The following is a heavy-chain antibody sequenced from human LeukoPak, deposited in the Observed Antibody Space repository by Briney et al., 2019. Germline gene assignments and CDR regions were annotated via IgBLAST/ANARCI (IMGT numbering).Heavy chain of an antibody. J-gene: IGHJ6*02. D-gene: IGHD3-10*01. CDR3: ARVQTRCVLLWFGELLPYGMDV. Sequence: GGSLRLSCAASGFTFSSYEMNWVRQAPGKGLEWVSYISSSGSTIYYADSVKGRFTISRDNAKNSLYLQMNSLRAEDTAVYYCARVQTRCVLLWFGELLPYGMDVWGQGTTVTVSS. V-gene: IGHV3-48*03. CDR2: ISSSGSTI. CDR1: GFTFSSYE.